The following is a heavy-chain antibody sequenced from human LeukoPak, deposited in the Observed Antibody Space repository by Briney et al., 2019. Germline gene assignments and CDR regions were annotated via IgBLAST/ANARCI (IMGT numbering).Heavy chain of an antibody. Sequence: AGGSLRLSCAASGFTFSSYAMHWVRQAPGKGLEYVSAISSNGGSTYYANSVKGRFTISRVNSKNTLYLQMGSLRAEDMAVYYCARGSGFLLEGYCSGGSCALFDYWGQGTLVTVSS. J-gene: IGHJ4*02. D-gene: IGHD2-15*01. V-gene: IGHV3-64*01. CDR3: ARGSGFLLEGYCSGGSCALFDY. CDR1: GFTFSSYA. CDR2: ISSNGGST.